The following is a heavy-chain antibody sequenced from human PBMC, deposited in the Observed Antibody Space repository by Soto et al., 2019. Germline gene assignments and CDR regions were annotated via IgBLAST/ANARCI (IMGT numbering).Heavy chain of an antibody. CDR3: ARLLRATYYYYYMDV. V-gene: IGHV1-18*01. Sequence: GASVKVSCKASGYTFTSYGISWVRQAPGQGLEWMGWISAYNGNTNYAQKLQGRVTMTTDTSTSTAYMELRSLRSDDTAVYYCARLLRATYYYYYMDVWGKGTTVTVSS. CDR2: ISAYNGNT. D-gene: IGHD3-22*01. J-gene: IGHJ6*03. CDR1: GYTFTSYG.